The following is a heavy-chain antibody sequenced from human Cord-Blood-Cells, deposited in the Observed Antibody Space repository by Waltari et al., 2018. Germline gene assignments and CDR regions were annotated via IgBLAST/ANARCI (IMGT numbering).Heavy chain of an antibody. CDR2: ISSSGSTI. Sequence: EVQLVESGGGLVQPGGSLRLSCEASGLTFSSYEMNWVRQAPGKGLEWVSYISSSGSTIYYADSVKGRFTISRDNAKNSLYLQMNSLRAEDTAVYYCARITNWGFTRGDAFDIWGQGTMVTVSS. J-gene: IGHJ3*02. CDR1: GLTFSSYE. V-gene: IGHV3-48*03. CDR3: ARITNWGFTRGDAFDI. D-gene: IGHD7-27*01.